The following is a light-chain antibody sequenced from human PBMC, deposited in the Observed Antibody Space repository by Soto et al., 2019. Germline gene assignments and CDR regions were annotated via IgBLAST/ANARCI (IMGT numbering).Light chain of an antibody. CDR2: DAS. V-gene: IGKV1-5*01. J-gene: IGKJ1*01. CDR1: QSISSW. Sequence: DIQITQSPSTLSASVADRFTSTCRASQSISSWLAWYQQKPGKAPKLLIYDASSLESGVPSRFSGSGSGTEFTLTISSLQPDDFATYYCRQYNSYPWTFGQGTKV. CDR3: RQYNSYPWT.